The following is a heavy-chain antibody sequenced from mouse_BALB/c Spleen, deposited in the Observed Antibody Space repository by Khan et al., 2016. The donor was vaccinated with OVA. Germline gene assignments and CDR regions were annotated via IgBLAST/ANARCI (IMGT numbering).Heavy chain of an antibody. CDR3: RRQGGDYAWFAY. D-gene: IGHD2-13*01. V-gene: IGHV6-6*02. CDR1: GFTFSNFW. Sequence: EVQLQASGGGLVQPGGSMKLSCVASGFTFSNFWMNWVRQSPEKGLEWVAEIRLKSNNYATHYAESVKGRFTISRDDSKSSVYLQMNNLRAEDTGMYYCRRQGGDYAWFAYWGQGTLVTVSA. J-gene: IGHJ3*01. CDR2: IRLKSNNYAT.